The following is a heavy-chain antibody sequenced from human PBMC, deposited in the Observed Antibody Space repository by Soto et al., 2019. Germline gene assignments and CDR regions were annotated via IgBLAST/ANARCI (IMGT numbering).Heavy chain of an antibody. J-gene: IGHJ5*02. V-gene: IGHV5-51*01. CDR3: ARRFALPLGKYNWFDP. CDR1: GYSFTSYW. CDR2: IYPGDSDT. Sequence: PGESLKISCKGSGYSFTSYWIGWVRQMPGKGLEWMGIIYPGDSDTRYSPSFQGQVTISADKSISTAYLQWSSLKASDTAMYYCARRFALPLGKYNWFDPWGQGTLVTVSS. D-gene: IGHD3-16*01.